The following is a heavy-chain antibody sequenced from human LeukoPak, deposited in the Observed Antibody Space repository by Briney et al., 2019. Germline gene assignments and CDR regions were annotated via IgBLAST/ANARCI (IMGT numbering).Heavy chain of an antibody. J-gene: IGHJ4*02. D-gene: IGHD6-19*01. CDR1: GGSFSGYY. Sequence: PSETLSLTCAVYGGSFSGYYRSWIRQPPGKGLEWIGEINHSGSTNYNPSLKSRVTISVDTSKNQFSLKLSSVTAADTAVYYCARGYSSGWYPLLDYWGQGTLVTVSS. CDR3: ARGYSSGWYPLLDY. CDR2: INHSGST. V-gene: IGHV4-34*01.